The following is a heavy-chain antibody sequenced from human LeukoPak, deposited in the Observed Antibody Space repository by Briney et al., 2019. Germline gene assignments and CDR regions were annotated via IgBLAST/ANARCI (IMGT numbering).Heavy chain of an antibody. J-gene: IGHJ4*02. CDR1: GFTFSSYG. CDR3: ARGYYYDSRRYFDY. Sequence: GGSLRLSCAASGFTFSSYGMSWVRQAPGKGLKWVSYISSSGNTIYYADSVKGRFTISRDNAKNSLYLQMNSLRAEDTAVYYCARGYYYDSRRYFDYWGQGTLVTVSS. CDR2: ISSSGNTI. D-gene: IGHD3-22*01. V-gene: IGHV3-48*01.